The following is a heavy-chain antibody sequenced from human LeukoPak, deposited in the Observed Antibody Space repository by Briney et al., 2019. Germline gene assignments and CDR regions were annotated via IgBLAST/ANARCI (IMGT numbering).Heavy chain of an antibody. CDR3: AKQMSTVTFTPFDH. D-gene: IGHD3-16*01. CDR2: ISGSGGST. J-gene: IGHJ4*02. V-gene: IGHV3-23*01. CDR1: GFTLRSHA. Sequence: PGGSLRLSCAASGFTLRSHAMSWVRQARGKGLEWVSAISGSGGSTDYVDSVKGRFTISRDNSKNTLYLQMNSLRADDTAVHYCAKQMSTVTFTPFDHWGQGTLVTVSS.